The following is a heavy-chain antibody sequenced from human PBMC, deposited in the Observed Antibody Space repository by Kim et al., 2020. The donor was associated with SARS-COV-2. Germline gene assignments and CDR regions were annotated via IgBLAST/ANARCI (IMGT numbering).Heavy chain of an antibody. V-gene: IGHV3-48*02. Sequence: GGSLRLSCGASGFTFSSHGMNWVRQAPGKGLEWIAFISTSNNNKYYADSVKGRFTISRDSAKNSLYLQMNSLRDEDTAVYYCASRGYSGYDVKGLGKYY. D-gene: IGHD5-12*01. CDR2: ISTSNNNK. CDR3: ASRGYSGYDVKGLGKYY. J-gene: IGHJ4*01. CDR1: GFTFSSHG.